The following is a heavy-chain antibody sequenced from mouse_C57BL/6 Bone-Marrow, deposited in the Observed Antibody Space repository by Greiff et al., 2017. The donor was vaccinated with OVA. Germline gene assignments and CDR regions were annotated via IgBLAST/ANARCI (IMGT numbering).Heavy chain of an antibody. D-gene: IGHD1-1*01. CDR2: ISNLAYSI. V-gene: IGHV5-15*01. J-gene: IGHJ4*01. Sequence: EVKLMESGGGLVQPGGSLKLSCAASGFTFSDYGMAWVRQAPRKGPEWVAFISNLAYSIYYADTVTGRFTISRENAKNTLYLEMSSLRSEDTAMYYCARHPYGSSPYAMDYWGQGTSVTVSS. CDR1: GFTFSDYG. CDR3: ARHPYGSSPYAMDY.